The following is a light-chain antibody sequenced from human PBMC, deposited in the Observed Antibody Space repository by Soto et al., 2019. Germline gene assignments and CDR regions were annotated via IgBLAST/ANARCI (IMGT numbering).Light chain of an antibody. V-gene: IGKV1-39*01. CDR1: HDIETY. CDR3: QQSFNAPT. Sequence: DIQMTQSPSSLSASIGDRVTITCRASHDIETYLNWYQQKPGKAPKLLIYAASSLQSGVPSTFCGSGSGTDFTLTISSLQHEDSATYYCQQSFNAPTFGQGTKLEI. J-gene: IGKJ2*01. CDR2: AAS.